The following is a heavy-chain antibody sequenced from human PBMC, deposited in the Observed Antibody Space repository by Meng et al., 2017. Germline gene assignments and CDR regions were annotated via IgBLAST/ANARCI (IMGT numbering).Heavy chain of an antibody. V-gene: IGHV3-49*04. D-gene: IGHD3-10*01. CDR2: IRSKACGGTT. Sequence: GESLKISCTASGFTFGDYAMSWVRQAPGKGLEWVGFIRSKACGGTTEYAASVKGRFTISRDDSKSIAYLQMNSLKTEDTAVYYCTRDLSVRGVIPYYFDYWGQGTLVTVS. CDR1: GFTFGDYA. J-gene: IGHJ4*02. CDR3: TRDLSVRGVIPYYFDY.